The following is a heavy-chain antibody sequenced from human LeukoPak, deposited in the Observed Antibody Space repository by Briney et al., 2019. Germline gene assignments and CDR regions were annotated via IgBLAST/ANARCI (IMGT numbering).Heavy chain of an antibody. CDR3: ARHRDFGTGWYGFDY. CDR1: GGSINSYY. V-gene: IGHV4-59*08. J-gene: IGHJ4*02. CDR2: IYYSGST. Sequence: SETLSLTCTVSGGSINSYYWSWIRQPPGKGLEWIAYIYYSGSTNYNPSLKSRVTISVDTSKNQFSLRLSSVTAADTAVYYCARHRDFGTGWYGFDYWGQGTLVTVSS. D-gene: IGHD6-19*01.